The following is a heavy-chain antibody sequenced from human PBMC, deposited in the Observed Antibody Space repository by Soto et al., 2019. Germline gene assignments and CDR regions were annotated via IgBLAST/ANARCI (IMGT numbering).Heavy chain of an antibody. D-gene: IGHD6-13*01. J-gene: IGHJ6*02. CDR3: AKVIIAAAGAPRRGYYGMDV. CDR1: GFTFSSYA. Sequence: GGSLRLSCAASGFTFSSYAMSWVRQAPGKGLEWVSAISGSGGSTYYADSVKGRFTISRDNSKNTLYLQRNSLRAEDTAVYYGAKVIIAAAGAPRRGYYGMDVWGQGTTVTVSS. CDR2: ISGSGGST. V-gene: IGHV3-23*01.